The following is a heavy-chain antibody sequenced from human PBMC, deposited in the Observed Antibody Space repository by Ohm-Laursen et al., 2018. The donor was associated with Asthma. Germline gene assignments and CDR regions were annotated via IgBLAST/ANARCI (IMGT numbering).Heavy chain of an antibody. D-gene: IGHD6-6*01. CDR2: ITSYSSTT. CDR3: ARGYSSSSLFVLYYYNMDV. V-gene: IGHV3-48*04. CDR1: GFTFSSYS. Sequence: GSLRLSCTASGFTFSSYSMNWVRQAPGKGLEWVSYITSYSSTTYYADSVKGRFTISRDNAKNSLYLQMNSLRAEDTAVYYCARGYSSSSLFVLYYYNMDVWGQGTTVTVSS. J-gene: IGHJ6*02.